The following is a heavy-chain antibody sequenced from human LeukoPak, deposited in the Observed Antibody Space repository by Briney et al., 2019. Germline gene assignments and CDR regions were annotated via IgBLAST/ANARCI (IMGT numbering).Heavy chain of an antibody. V-gene: IGHV4-39*01. D-gene: IGHD5-18*01. J-gene: IGHJ4*02. CDR3: ASAGYSYGRY. CDR1: AASISSSSHH. CDR2: IYYGQTI. Sequence: PSETLSLTCTISAASISSSSHHWGWIRQSPGKGLEWIGSIYYGQTIYYNPSLNSRVTISVVTSKDQFTLQLNSVTAADTAVYYCASAGYSYGRYWGQGTLVTVSS.